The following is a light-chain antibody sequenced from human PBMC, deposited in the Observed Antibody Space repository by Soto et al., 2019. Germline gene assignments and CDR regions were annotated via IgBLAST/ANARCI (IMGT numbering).Light chain of an antibody. V-gene: IGKV3D-20*01. Sequence: IVLTQSAGALSLTPGERATLSCRASQSVSSSYVAWYQHRPGLAPRLLIHDASSRATGIPDRFSGTKSGTDFTLTIRRLEPEDAAVYYCQQYGSSPITFGQGTRLEIK. CDR2: DAS. CDR3: QQYGSSPIT. J-gene: IGKJ5*01. CDR1: QSVSSSY.